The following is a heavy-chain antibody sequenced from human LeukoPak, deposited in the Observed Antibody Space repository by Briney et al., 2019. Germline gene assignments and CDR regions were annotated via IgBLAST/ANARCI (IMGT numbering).Heavy chain of an antibody. CDR2: IYHSGST. Sequence: SQTLSLTCAVSGGSISSGGYSWSWIRQPPGKGLEWIGYIYHSGSTYYNPSLKSRVTISVDRSKNQFSLKLSSVTAADTAVYYCARLPIYYYGSGSYLSEFDYWGQGTLVTVSS. CDR1: GGSISSGGYS. V-gene: IGHV4-30-2*01. CDR3: ARLPIYYYGSGSYLSEFDY. J-gene: IGHJ4*02. D-gene: IGHD3-10*01.